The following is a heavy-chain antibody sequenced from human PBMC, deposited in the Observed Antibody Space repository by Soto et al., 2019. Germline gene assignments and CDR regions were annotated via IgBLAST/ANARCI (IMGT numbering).Heavy chain of an antibody. V-gene: IGHV1-2*02. CDR2: SNPNSGGT. D-gene: IGHD6-13*01. J-gene: IGHJ4*02. CDR3: AIGWQQLPRHYHFEH. Sequence: SAPVSCTTCGYRFTCYYMHWVRQAPGQGLEWMGWSNPNSGGTNYAQKFQGRVTMTRDTSISTAYMELSRLRSDDTAVDYGAIGWQQLPRHYHFEHRGPRTRIPLSS. CDR1: GYRFTCYY.